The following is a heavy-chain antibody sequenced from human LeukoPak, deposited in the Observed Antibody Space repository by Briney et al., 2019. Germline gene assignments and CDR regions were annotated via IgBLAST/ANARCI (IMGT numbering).Heavy chain of an antibody. D-gene: IGHD2-15*01. J-gene: IGHJ3*02. CDR2: IYYSGST. Sequence: SETLSLTCTVSGGSISSYYWSWIRQPPGKGLEWIGSIYYSGSTYYNPSLKSRVTISVDTSKNQFSLKLSSVTAADTAVYYCARDVGDIVVVAPSAFDIWGQGTMVTVSS. CDR1: GGSISSYY. CDR3: ARDVGDIVVVAPSAFDI. V-gene: IGHV4-59*12.